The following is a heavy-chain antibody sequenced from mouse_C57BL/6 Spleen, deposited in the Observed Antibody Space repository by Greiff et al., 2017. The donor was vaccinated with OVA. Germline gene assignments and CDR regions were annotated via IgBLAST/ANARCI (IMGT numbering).Heavy chain of an antibody. CDR3: AREGLGYFDY. CDR1: GYTFTDYN. J-gene: IGHJ2*01. V-gene: IGHV1-18*01. Sequence: VQLQQSGPELVKPGASVKIPCKASGYTFTDYNMDWVKQSHGKSLEWIGDINPNNGGTIYNQKFKGKATLTVDKSSSTAYMELRSRTSEDTAVYYCAREGLGYFDYWGQGTTLTVSS. CDR2: INPNNGGT. D-gene: IGHD3-1*01.